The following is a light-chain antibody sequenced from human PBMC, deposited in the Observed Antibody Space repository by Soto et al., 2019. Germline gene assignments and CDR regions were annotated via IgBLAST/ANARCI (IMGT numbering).Light chain of an antibody. CDR1: QGISSY. J-gene: IGKJ5*01. Sequence: IQLTQSPSFLSASVGYRVTITCLASQGISSYLAWYQQKPGKAPKLLIYAASTLQSGVPSRFSGSGSGTEFTLTISSLQPEDFATYYCQQLNSYPRSTFGQGTRLEIK. CDR3: QQLNSYPRST. V-gene: IGKV1-9*01. CDR2: AAS.